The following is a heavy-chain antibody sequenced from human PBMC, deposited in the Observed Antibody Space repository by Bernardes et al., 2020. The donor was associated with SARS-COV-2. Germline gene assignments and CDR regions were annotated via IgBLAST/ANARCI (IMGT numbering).Heavy chain of an antibody. CDR1: GFTFSSYS. CDR3: ARLGRPRDSSGWYYFDS. CDR2: ISSSSSTI. D-gene: IGHD6-19*01. J-gene: IGHJ4*02. V-gene: IGHV3-48*01. Sequence: GGSLRLSCAASGFTFSSYSMNWVRQAPGKGLEWVSYISSSSSTIYYADSVKGRFTISRDNAKNSLYLQMNSLRAEDTAVYYCARLGRPRDSSGWYYFDSWGQGILVTVSS.